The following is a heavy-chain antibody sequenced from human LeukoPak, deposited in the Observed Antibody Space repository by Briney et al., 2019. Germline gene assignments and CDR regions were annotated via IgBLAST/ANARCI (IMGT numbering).Heavy chain of an antibody. CDR1: GGSISSSSYY. Sequence: PSETLSLTCTVSGGSISSSSYYWGWIRQPPGKGLEWIGSIYYGGSTYYNPSLKSRVTISVDTSKDQFSLKLSSVTAADTAVYYCAKSMITFGGVIVSAFDIWGQGTMVTVSS. J-gene: IGHJ3*02. CDR2: IYYGGST. CDR3: AKSMITFGGVIVSAFDI. D-gene: IGHD3-16*01. V-gene: IGHV4-39*07.